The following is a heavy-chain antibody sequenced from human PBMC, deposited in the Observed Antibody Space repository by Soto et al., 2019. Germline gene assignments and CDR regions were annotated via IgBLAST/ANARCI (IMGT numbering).Heavy chain of an antibody. J-gene: IGHJ3*01. V-gene: IGHV1-69*01. Sequence: QVQLVQSRAEVKKPGSSVKVSCKASGGTFSTYGITWVRQASGQGLEWMGGIIPISGTIKFAQKFQGRLTITPDESTSTVYMELSSLTSEDTAVYYCASRERVDAFDVWGQGTMVTVSS. CDR3: ASRERVDAFDV. CDR1: GGTFSTYG. D-gene: IGHD1-26*01. CDR2: IIPISGTI.